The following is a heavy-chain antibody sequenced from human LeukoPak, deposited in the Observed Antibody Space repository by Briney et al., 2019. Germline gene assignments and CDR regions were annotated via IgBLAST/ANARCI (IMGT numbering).Heavy chain of an antibody. CDR2: ISAYNGNT. Sequence: ASVKVSCKTSGYSFSTFGMSWVRQAPGQGLEWMGWISAYNGNTNYAQKLQGRVTMTTDTSTSTAYMELRSLRSDDTAVYYCARDSLWFGEFLWGQGTLVTVSS. CDR3: ARDSLWFGEFL. J-gene: IGHJ4*02. CDR1: GYSFSTFG. D-gene: IGHD3-10*01. V-gene: IGHV1-18*01.